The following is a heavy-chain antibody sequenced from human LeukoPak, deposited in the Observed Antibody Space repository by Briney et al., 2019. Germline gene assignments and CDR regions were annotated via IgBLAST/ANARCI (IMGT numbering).Heavy chain of an antibody. CDR3: ARDIEAAGLFLDY. CDR1: GFTFSSYW. J-gene: IGHJ4*02. CDR2: MKCDGSEK. D-gene: IGHD6-13*01. Sequence: VESLGLSCAASGFTFSSYWMSWVRQAPGKGLEWVANMKCDGSEKYSVESVKGRFTISRDNAKNSLYLQMNSLLAEDTAVYYCARDIEAAGLFLDYWGQGTLVTVSS. V-gene: IGHV3-7*01.